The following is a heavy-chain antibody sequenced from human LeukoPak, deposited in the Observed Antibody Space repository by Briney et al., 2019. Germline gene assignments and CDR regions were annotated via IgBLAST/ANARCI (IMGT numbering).Heavy chain of an antibody. D-gene: IGHD3-10*01. CDR2: IKQDGSEK. V-gene: IGHV3-7*01. CDR1: GFTFSSYW. CDR3: ARGANPGEYHFDY. Sequence: PGGSLRLSCAASGFTFSSYWMSWVRQAPGKGLEWVANIKQDGSEKYYVDSVKGRFTISRDNAKNSLYLQMNSLRAEDTAVYYCARGANPGEYHFDYWGQGTLVTVSS. J-gene: IGHJ4*02.